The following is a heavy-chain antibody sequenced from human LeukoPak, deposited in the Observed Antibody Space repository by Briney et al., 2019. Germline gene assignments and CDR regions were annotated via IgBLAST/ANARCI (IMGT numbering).Heavy chain of an antibody. D-gene: IGHD3-3*01. CDR2: ISPYNGNT. J-gene: IGHJ6*03. CDR3: AREGYDFWSGYSWYYYYYMGV. CDR1: GYTFTSYG. Sequence: ASVKVSCKASGYTFTSYGISWVRQAPGQGLEWMGWISPYNGNTNYAQKLQGRVTMTTDTSTSTAYMELRSLRSDDTAVYYCAREGYDFWSGYSWYYYYYMGVWGKGTTVTVSS. V-gene: IGHV1-18*01.